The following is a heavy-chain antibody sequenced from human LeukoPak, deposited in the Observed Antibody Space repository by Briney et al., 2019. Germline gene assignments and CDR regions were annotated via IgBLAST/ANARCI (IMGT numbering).Heavy chain of an antibody. J-gene: IGHJ3*02. D-gene: IGHD4-23*01. CDR3: ARDLGGNPTKGNGDDAFDI. Sequence: SGTLSLTCAVSGGSISSSNWWSWVRQPPGKGLEWIGEIYHSGSTNYNPSLKSRVTISVDKSKNQFSLKLSSVTAADTAVYYCARDLGGNPTKGNGDDAFDIWGQGTMVTVSS. V-gene: IGHV4-4*02. CDR2: IYHSGST. CDR1: GGSISSSNW.